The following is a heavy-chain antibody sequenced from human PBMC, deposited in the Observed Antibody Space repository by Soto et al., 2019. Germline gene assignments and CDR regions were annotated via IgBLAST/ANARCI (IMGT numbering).Heavy chain of an antibody. CDR3: AQAQGDSYFGY. CDR2: ISSSGGST. V-gene: IGHV3-23*01. D-gene: IGHD2-21*02. J-gene: IGHJ4*02. CDR1: GFTFRSNA. Sequence: SRRLDCATSGFTFRSNAMSWARQATGKGLEWVSGISSSGGSTYYADSVKGRFTISRDNYKNMLYLQMNNLRAEDSAVYYCAQAQGDSYFGYWGQRPLVTVSS.